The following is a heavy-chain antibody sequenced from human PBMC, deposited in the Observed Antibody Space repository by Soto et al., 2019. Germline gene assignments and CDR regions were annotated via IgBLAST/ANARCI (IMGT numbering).Heavy chain of an antibody. Sequence: PSETLSLTCAVYGGSFSGYYWSWIRQPPGKGLEWIGEINHSGSTNYNPSLKSRVTISVDTSKNQFSLKLSSVTAADTAVYYCARGVNASLTIIVATIFDYWGQGTLVTVSS. CDR2: INHSGST. J-gene: IGHJ4*02. CDR1: GGSFSGYY. V-gene: IGHV4-34*01. CDR3: ARGVNASLTIIVATIFDY. D-gene: IGHD5-12*01.